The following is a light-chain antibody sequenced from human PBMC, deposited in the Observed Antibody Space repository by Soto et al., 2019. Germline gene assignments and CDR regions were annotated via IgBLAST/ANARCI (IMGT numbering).Light chain of an antibody. J-gene: IGLJ2*01. CDR2: EGS. V-gene: IGLV2-14*02. CDR3: SSYTSSSTVV. CDR1: SNDLGSYNL. Sequence: QSALTQPASVSGSPGQSITISCTGTSNDLGSYNLVSWYQQHPGKAPKLMIYEGSKRPSGVSNRFSGSKSGNTASLTISGLQAEDEADYYCSSYTSSSTVVFGGGTKLTVL.